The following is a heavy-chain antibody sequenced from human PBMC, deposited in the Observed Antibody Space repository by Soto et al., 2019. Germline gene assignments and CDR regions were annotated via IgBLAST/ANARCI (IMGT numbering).Heavy chain of an antibody. J-gene: IGHJ4*02. CDR1: GGSISSYY. V-gene: IGHV4-59*08. CDR3: ARLGGFFQALDS. CDR2: IYYSGST. D-gene: IGHD2-15*01. Sequence: SETLSLTCTVAGGSISSYYWSWIRQPPGKGLEWIGYIYYSGSTNYNPSLKSRVTISVDTSKNQFSLKLTSVTAADTAVYYCARLGGFFQALDSWGQGTLVTVSS.